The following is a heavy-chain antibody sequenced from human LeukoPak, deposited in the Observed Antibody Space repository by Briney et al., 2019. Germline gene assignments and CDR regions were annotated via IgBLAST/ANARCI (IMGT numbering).Heavy chain of an antibody. V-gene: IGHV4-59*08. CDR2: IYYSGST. D-gene: IGHD3-10*01. Sequence: PSETLSLTCTVSGGSISSYYWSWIRQPPGKGLEWIGYIYYSGSTNYNPSLKSRVTISVDTSKNQFSLKLSSVTAADTAVYYFARSLRFGELYDYWGQGTLVTVSS. CDR3: ARSLRFGELYDY. CDR1: GGSISSYY. J-gene: IGHJ4*02.